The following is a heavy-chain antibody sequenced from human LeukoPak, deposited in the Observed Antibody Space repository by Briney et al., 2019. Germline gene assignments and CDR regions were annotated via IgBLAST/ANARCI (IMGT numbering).Heavy chain of an antibody. CDR3: ANHAPEDGSGTLGAFDI. Sequence: GRSLRLSCAASGFTFSSYGMHWVRQAPGKGLEWVAVISYDGSNKYYADSVKGRFTISRDNSKNTLYLQMNSLRAEDTAVYYCANHAPEDGSGTLGAFDIWGQGTMVTVSS. D-gene: IGHD3-10*01. J-gene: IGHJ3*02. CDR1: GFTFSSYG. CDR2: ISYDGSNK. V-gene: IGHV3-30*18.